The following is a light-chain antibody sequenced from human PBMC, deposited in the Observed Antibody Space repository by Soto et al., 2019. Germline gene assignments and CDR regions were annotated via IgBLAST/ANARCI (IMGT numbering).Light chain of an antibody. J-gene: IGLJ1*01. CDR2: AVT. CDR3: SSYARTHIV. V-gene: IGLV2-8*01. CDR1: SSDVGTYNS. Sequence: QSVLTQPLSASGSPGQSVTISCTGTSSDVGTYNSVSWYQQHPGKAPTLMMYAVTQRPAGGPARFSGATSGPTASLTVSGLHAENEADYFCSSYARTHIVFGIGTKVPVL.